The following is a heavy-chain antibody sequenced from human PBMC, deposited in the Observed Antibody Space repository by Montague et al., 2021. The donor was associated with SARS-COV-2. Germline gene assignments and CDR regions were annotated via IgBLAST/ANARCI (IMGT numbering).Heavy chain of an antibody. J-gene: IGHJ5*01. D-gene: IGHD2-15*01. CDR2: PYYRSEWYS. CDR1: GDSVAKHRGT. V-gene: IGHV6-1*01. Sequence: CAISGDSVAKHRGTWDGVRPSPSTRVELLGRPYYRSEWYSDYSVSVKSRISINPDTSKNQFSLQLNSVTPEDTAVYYCARAERGSCGDGHCYQYFFNFWGKGTMVTVSS. CDR3: ARAERGSCGDGHCYQYFFNF.